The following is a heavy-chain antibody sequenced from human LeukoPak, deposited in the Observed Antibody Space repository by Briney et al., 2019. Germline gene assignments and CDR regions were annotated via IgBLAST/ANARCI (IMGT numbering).Heavy chain of an antibody. J-gene: IGHJ3*02. CDR2: IYYSGST. CDR1: GGSISSSSYY. Sequence: SETLSLTCTVSGGSISSSSYYWCWIRQPPGKGLEWIGSIYYSGSTYYNPSLKSRVTISVDTSKNQFSLKLSSVTAADTAVYYCASFLDAFDIWGQGTMVTVSS. CDR3: ASFLDAFDI. V-gene: IGHV4-39*01. D-gene: IGHD2/OR15-2a*01.